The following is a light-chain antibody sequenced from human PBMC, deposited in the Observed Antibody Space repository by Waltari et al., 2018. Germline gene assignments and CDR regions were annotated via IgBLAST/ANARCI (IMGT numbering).Light chain of an antibody. CDR3: QQYNSLPLT. CDR2: AAC. Sequence: DIQMTQSPSSLSASVGDSVTITCRASQGSSNYLAWFQQKPVKAPKSLIYAACRLQSGFPSKFSGSGAGTDFTLTSRSLQPEDFANYYWQQYNSLPLTFGGGTKVEIK. J-gene: IGKJ4*01. CDR1: QGSSNY. V-gene: IGKV1-16*02.